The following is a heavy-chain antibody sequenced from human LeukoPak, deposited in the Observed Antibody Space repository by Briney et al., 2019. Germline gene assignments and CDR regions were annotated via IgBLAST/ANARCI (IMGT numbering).Heavy chain of an antibody. Sequence: VASVKVSCKASGYTFTSYGISWVRQAPGQGLEWMGWISAYNGNTNYAQKLQGRVTMTTDTSTSTAYMELRSLRSDDTAVYYRARDMITMVRGVIVFDYWGQGTLVTVSS. CDR1: GYTFTSYG. D-gene: IGHD3-10*01. CDR3: ARDMITMVRGVIVFDY. J-gene: IGHJ4*02. CDR2: ISAYNGNT. V-gene: IGHV1-18*01.